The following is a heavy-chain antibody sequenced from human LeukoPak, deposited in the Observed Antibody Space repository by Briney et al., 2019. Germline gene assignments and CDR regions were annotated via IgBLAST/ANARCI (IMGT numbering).Heavy chain of an antibody. CDR2: ISYDGSNK. J-gene: IGHJ6*02. CDR1: GFTFSSYA. CDR3: ARDVGGLTGYYNDPYYYGMDV. Sequence: GRSLRLSCAASGFTFSSYAMHWVRQAPGKGLEWVAVISYDGSNKYYADSVKGRFTISRDNSKNTLYLQMNSLRAEDTAVYYCARDVGGLTGYYNDPYYYGMDVWGQGTTVTVSS. D-gene: IGHD3-9*01. V-gene: IGHV3-30-3*01.